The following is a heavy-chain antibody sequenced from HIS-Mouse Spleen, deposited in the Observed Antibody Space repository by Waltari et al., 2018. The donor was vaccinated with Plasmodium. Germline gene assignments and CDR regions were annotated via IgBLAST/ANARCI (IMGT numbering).Heavy chain of an antibody. CDR1: GYTFTGSF. Sequence: QVQLVQSGAEVKKPGASVKVSCKASGYTFTGSFMHWVAPAPGQGLEWMGWINPNSGGTNYAQRFQGRVTMTRDTSISTAYMELSRLRSDDTAVYYCARDPKQLGSAFDIWGQGTMVTVSS. D-gene: IGHD7-27*01. V-gene: IGHV1-2*02. CDR3: ARDPKQLGSAFDI. CDR2: INPNSGGT. J-gene: IGHJ3*02.